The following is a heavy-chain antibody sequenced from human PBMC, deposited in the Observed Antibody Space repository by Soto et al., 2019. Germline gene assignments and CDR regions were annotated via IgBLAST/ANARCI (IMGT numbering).Heavy chain of an antibody. Sequence: SVKVSCKASGYSFTNNDVTWVRQATVQGLEWMGWMNPGSGDTGYAQKFQGRVTMTRDISIATAYMELSSLRSDDTAIYYCARMATFGSLNWFDPWGQGTLVTVSS. CDR1: GYSFTNND. CDR3: ARMATFGSLNWFDP. J-gene: IGHJ5*02. V-gene: IGHV1-8*01. CDR2: MNPGSGDT. D-gene: IGHD3-16*01.